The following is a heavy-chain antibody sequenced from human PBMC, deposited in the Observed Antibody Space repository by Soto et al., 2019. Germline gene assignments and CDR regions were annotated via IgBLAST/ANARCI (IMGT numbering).Heavy chain of an antibody. CDR2: INHSGST. CDR1: GGSFSGYY. J-gene: IGHJ6*03. V-gene: IGHV4-34*01. CDR3: ARRKGYCSSTSCLNYYYYYYMDV. D-gene: IGHD2-2*01. Sequence: SETLSLTCAFYGGSFSGYYWSWIRQPPGKGLEWIGEINHSGSTNYNPSLKSRVTISVDTSKNQFSLKLSSVTAADTAVYYCARRKGYCSSTSCLNYYYYYYMDVWGKGTTVTVSS.